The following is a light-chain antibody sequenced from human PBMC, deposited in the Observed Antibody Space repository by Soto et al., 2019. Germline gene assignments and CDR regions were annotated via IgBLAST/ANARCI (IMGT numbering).Light chain of an antibody. CDR3: QQYGMSPWT. Sequence: VLPQSPGTLSSYTGVRVTLSCRASLRGSSSVAWYQQIPGQAPRLRIFDASSRATGIPDRFSGSGSGTYFTLTISRLEPEEFAVVYCQQYGMSPWTFGQGTKVDIK. J-gene: IGKJ1*01. CDR2: DAS. CDR1: LRGSSS. V-gene: IGKV3-20*01.